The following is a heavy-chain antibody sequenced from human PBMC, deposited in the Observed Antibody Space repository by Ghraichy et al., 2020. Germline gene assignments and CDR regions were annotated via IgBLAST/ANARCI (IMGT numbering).Heavy chain of an antibody. V-gene: IGHV3-48*02. Sequence: GGSLRLSCAASGFTFSSYSMNWVRQAPGKGLEWVSYITTSSSTIYYADSVKGRFTISRDNAKNSLYLQMNSLRDEDTAVYYCARGSLIMSYWYFDVWGRGTLVTVSS. CDR3: ARGSLIMSYWYFDV. D-gene: IGHD2-8*01. CDR2: ITTSSSTI. J-gene: IGHJ2*01. CDR1: GFTFSSYS.